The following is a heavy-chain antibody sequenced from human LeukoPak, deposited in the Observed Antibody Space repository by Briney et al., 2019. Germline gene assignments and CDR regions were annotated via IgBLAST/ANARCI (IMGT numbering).Heavy chain of an antibody. CDR3: ARDFEGRTVTIPVY. Sequence: GRSLRLSCAASGFTFSSYAMHWVRQAPGKGLEWVAVISYDGSNKYYADSVKGRFTISRDNSKNTLYLQMNSLRAEDTAVYYCARDFEGRTVTIPVYWGQATLVTVSS. D-gene: IGHD4-17*01. CDR1: GFTFSSYA. V-gene: IGHV3-30-3*01. CDR2: ISYDGSNK. J-gene: IGHJ4*02.